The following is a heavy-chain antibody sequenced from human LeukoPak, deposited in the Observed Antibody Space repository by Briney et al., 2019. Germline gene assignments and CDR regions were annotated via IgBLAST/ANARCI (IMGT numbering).Heavy chain of an antibody. D-gene: IGHD6-19*01. CDR2: ISGSGGST. V-gene: IGHV3-23*01. J-gene: IGHJ4*02. CDR3: AKDRNTGYSSGWYNFDY. Sequence: GGSLRLSCAASGFTFSSYAMSWVRQAPGKGLEWVSAISGSGGSTYYADSVKGRFTISRDNSKNTLYLQMSSLRAEDTAVYYCAKDRNTGYSSGWYNFDYWGQGTLVTVSS. CDR1: GFTFSSYA.